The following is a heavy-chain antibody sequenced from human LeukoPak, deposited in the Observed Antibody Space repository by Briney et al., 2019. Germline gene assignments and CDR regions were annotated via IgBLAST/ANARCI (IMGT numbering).Heavy chain of an antibody. CDR1: GFTFSSYS. J-gene: IGHJ4*02. Sequence: GGSLRLSCAASGFTFSSYSMNWVRQAPGKGLEWVSSISSSSSYIYYADSVKGRFTISRDNSKNTLYLQMNSLRVEDMAVYFCAKAGSIRFDYWGQGTLVTVSS. CDR3: AKAGSIRFDY. D-gene: IGHD1-26*01. CDR2: ISSSSSYI. V-gene: IGHV3-21*04.